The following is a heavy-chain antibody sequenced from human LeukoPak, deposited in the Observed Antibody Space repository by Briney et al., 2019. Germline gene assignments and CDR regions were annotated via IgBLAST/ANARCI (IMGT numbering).Heavy chain of an antibody. V-gene: IGHV1-18*01. D-gene: IGHD2-15*01. CDR3: ARDTRYSSAWYDN. J-gene: IGHJ5*02. CDR1: GYTFTSYG. CDR2: ITDYNRNT. Sequence: ASVKVSCKASGYTFTSYGISWVRQAPGQGLEWMGWITDYNRNTYYAQKFQGRVTMTIDTPTSTAYMELRSLRSDDTAVYYCARDTRYSSAWYDNWGQGTLVTVSS.